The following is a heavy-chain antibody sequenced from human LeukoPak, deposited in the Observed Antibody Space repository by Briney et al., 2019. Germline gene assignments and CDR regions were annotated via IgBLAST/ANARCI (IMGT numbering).Heavy chain of an antibody. Sequence: SETLSLTCTVSGGSVSSTTYYWSWIRQPPGKGLEWIASINYSGSTYYNPSLKSRVTISVDTSENQFSLRLSSVTAADTAVYYCARYVVYGSGKYYFDYWGQGTLVTVSS. CDR3: ARYVVYGSGKYYFDY. V-gene: IGHV4-39*01. CDR1: GGSVSSTTYY. CDR2: INYSGST. J-gene: IGHJ4*02. D-gene: IGHD3-10*01.